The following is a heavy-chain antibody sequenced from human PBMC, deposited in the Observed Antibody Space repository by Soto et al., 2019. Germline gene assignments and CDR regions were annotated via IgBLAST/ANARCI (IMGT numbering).Heavy chain of an antibody. CDR3: AKGRGVYTSRWYEPFDY. V-gene: IGHV3-23*01. J-gene: IGHJ4*02. CDR1: GFTFSSYA. D-gene: IGHD6-13*01. CDR2: ISGSGGDT. Sequence: EVQLLESGGGLVQPGGSLRLSCAASGFTFSSYAMSWVRQAPGKGLEWVSAISGSGGDTYYADSVKGLFTISRDNPENTLYLQMNSQRAEDTALYYCAKGRGVYTSRWYEPFDYWGQGTLVTVSS.